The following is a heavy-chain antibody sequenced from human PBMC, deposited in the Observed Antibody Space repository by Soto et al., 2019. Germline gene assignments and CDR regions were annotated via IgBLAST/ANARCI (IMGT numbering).Heavy chain of an antibody. D-gene: IGHD6-13*01. CDR2: IYPGDSDT. J-gene: IGHJ6*02. CDR1: GYSFTSYW. Sequence: PGESLKISCKGSGYSFTSYWIGWVRQMPGKGLEWMGIIYPGDSDTRYSPSFQGQVTISADKSISTAYLQWSSLKASDTAMYYCATRVQDPGKYYYGMDVWGRGTTVTVSS. CDR3: ATRVQDPGKYYYGMDV. V-gene: IGHV5-51*01.